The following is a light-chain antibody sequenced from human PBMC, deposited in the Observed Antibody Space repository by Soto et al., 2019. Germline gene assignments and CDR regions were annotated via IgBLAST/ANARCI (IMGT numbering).Light chain of an antibody. V-gene: IGKV3-15*01. CDR1: QSISRS. CDR3: KQYKEWPPFT. CDR2: DAS. J-gene: IGKJ5*01. Sequence: EIVLTQSPRTLSLSPGERATLSCTASQSISRSLAWYQQKPGQAPRLLISDASTRATGIPARFSGSGSGTEFTLSISSLQSEDFAVYYCKQYKEWPPFTFGQGTRLEIK.